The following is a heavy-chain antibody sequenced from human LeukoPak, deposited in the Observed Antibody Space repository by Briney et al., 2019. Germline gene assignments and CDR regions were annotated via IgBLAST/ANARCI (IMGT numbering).Heavy chain of an antibody. CDR3: ARPTDYCSGGSCYSTQGMGDAFDI. J-gene: IGHJ3*02. Sequence: SETLSLTCTVSGGSISSSSYYWGWIRQPPGKGLEWIGSIYYSGSTYYNPSLKSRVTISVDTSKNQFSLKLSSVTAADTAVYYCARPTDYCSGGSCYSTQGMGDAFDIWGQGTMVTVSS. CDR1: GGSISSSSYY. V-gene: IGHV4-39*01. D-gene: IGHD2-15*01. CDR2: IYYSGST.